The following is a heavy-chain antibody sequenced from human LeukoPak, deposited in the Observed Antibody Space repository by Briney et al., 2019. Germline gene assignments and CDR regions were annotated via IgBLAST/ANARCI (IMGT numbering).Heavy chain of an antibody. D-gene: IGHD3-3*01. Sequence: SCKASGGTFSSYGMHWVRQAPGKGLEWVAVIWYDGSNKYYADSVKGRFTISRDNSKNTLYLQMNSLRAEDTAVYYCARDGTYDFWSGYPDYWGQGTLVTVSS. CDR1: GGTFSSYG. CDR3: ARDGTYDFWSGYPDY. V-gene: IGHV3-33*01. J-gene: IGHJ4*02. CDR2: IWYDGSNK.